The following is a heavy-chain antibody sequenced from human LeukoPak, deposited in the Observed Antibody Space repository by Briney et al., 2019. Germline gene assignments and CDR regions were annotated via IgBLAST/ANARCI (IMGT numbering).Heavy chain of an antibody. Sequence: GASVKVSCKASGCTFTSYGISWVRQAPGQGLEWMGWISAYNGNTNYAQKLQGRVTMTTDTSTSTAYMELRSLRSDDTAVYYCARDRDDSGSPGGFDYWGQGTLVTVSS. CDR3: ARDRDDSGSPGGFDY. V-gene: IGHV1-18*01. J-gene: IGHJ4*02. CDR2: ISAYNGNT. CDR1: GCTFTSYG. D-gene: IGHD5-12*01.